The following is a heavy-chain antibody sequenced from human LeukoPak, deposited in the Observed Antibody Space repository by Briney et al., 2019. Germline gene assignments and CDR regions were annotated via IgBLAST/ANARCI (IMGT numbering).Heavy chain of an antibody. D-gene: IGHD6-19*01. CDR3: ARRDVVGIGGFDY. V-gene: IGHV4-39*07. CDR2: IYYSGST. J-gene: IGHJ4*02. Sequence: SETLSLTCTVSGGSISSSSYYWGWIRQPPGKGLEWIGSIYYSGSTFYNPPLKSRVTISVDTSKKQFSLKLSSVTAADTAVYYCARRDVVGIGGFDYWGQGTLVPVSS. CDR1: GGSISSSSYY.